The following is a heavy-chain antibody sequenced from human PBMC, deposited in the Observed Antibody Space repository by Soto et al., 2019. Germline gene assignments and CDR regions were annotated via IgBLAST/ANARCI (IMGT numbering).Heavy chain of an antibody. J-gene: IGHJ4*02. CDR2: IWHDGSNK. V-gene: IGHV3-33*08. Sequence: QPGGSLRLSCAASGFTFSSYAMHWVRQAPGKGLEWVAVIWHDGSNKYYADSVKGRYTISRDNSKNTLYLQMNSLRAEDTAVYYCAKGYYYDSSGYSQWYFDYWGQGT. CDR3: AKGYYYDSSGYSQWYFDY. D-gene: IGHD3-22*01. CDR1: GFTFSSYA.